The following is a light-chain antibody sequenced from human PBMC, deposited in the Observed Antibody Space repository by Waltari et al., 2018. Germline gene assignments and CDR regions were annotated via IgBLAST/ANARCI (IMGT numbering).Light chain of an antibody. V-gene: IGLV4-69*01. CDR2: LNNDGSH. Sequence: QLVLTQSPSASASLGASVKLTCTLSSGHSYYPIAWHQQQPEKGPRFLMILNNDGSHNKGDGIPDRFSGSSSGAERYLTISSLQSEDEADYYCQTWGTGIPVFGGGTKLTVL. J-gene: IGLJ3*02. CDR3: QTWGTGIPV. CDR1: SGHSYYP.